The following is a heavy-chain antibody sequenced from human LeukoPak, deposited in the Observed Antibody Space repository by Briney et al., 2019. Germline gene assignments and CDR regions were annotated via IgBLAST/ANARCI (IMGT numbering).Heavy chain of an antibody. V-gene: IGHV4-4*09. J-gene: IGHJ4*02. D-gene: IGHD2/OR15-2a*01. CDR3: ARGDFYRYYFDY. CDR1: GGSIRTYY. CDR2: IYTSGST. Sequence: SETLSLTCTVSGGSIRTYYWSWIRQPPGKGLEWIGYIYTSGSTNYNPSLKSRVTMSLGTSENQFSLKLSSVTAADTAVYYCARGDFYRYYFDYWGQGTLATVSS.